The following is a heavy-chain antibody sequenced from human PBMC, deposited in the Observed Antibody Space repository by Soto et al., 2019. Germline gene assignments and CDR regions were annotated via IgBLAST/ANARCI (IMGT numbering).Heavy chain of an antibody. CDR2: IYYSGST. V-gene: IGHV4-39*01. J-gene: IGHJ5*02. CDR1: GGSISSSSYY. D-gene: IGHD1-26*01. CDR3: AIDSGSYGNWFDP. Sequence: SETLSLTCTVSGGSISSSSYYLGWIRQPPGKGLEWIGSIYYSGSTYYNPSLKSRVTISVDTSKNQFSLKLSSVTAADTAVYYCAIDSGSYGNWFDPWGQGTLVTVSS.